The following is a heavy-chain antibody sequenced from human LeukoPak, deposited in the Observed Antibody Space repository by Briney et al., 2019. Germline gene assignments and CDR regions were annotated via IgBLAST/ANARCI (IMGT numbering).Heavy chain of an antibody. J-gene: IGHJ4*02. D-gene: IGHD3-10*01. CDR3: ARGNHYYGSGSSFFDY. Sequence: ASVEVSCKASGYTFTSYDNNWVRQATGQGLEWMEWMNPNSGNTGYAQKFQGRVTMTRNTSISTAYMELSSLRSEDTAVYYCARGNHYYGSGSSFFDYWGQGTLVTVSS. CDR2: MNPNSGNT. V-gene: IGHV1-8*01. CDR1: GYTFTSYD.